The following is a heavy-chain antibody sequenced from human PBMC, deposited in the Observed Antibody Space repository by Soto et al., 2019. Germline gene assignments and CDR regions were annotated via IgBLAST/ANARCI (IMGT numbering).Heavy chain of an antibody. D-gene: IGHD3-10*02. V-gene: IGHV4-31*02. CDR3: ARDVRGGRGQSGMEV. CDR2: IYYSGST. J-gene: IGHJ6*01. Sequence: SSTXSLTGTVSVCSIIIGCYYLSWMRQHPGKGLEWIGYIYYSGSTYYNPSLKSRVTISLDTSKNQFSLKLSSVTAADTAVYYCARDVRGGRGQSGMEVWGQGTTVKVYS. CDR1: VCSIIIGCYY.